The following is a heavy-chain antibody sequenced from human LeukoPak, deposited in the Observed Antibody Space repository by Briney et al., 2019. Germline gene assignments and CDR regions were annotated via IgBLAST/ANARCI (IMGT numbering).Heavy chain of an antibody. V-gene: IGHV4-39*01. CDR2: IYNSGSP. D-gene: IGHD2-2*01. J-gene: IGHJ6*03. Sequence: SETLSLTCSVSGGSISSNGYYWAWIRQPPGKNLEWIGSIYNSGSPYYNPSLKSRLTISVDTSKNQFSLKLISVTAADTAVYYCASVYCGGTSCSPLIFYFYYYSMDVWGKGTTVTVSS. CDR1: GGSISSNGYY. CDR3: ASVYCGGTSCSPLIFYFYYYSMDV.